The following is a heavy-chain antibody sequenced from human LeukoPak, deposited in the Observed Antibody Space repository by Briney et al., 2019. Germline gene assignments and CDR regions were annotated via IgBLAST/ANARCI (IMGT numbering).Heavy chain of an antibody. Sequence: GGSLRLSCAASGFTFSRYAMNWVRQAPGKGLEWVSGISGNGGSAYYADSVKGRFTISRDNSKNTLYLQMNSLRAEDTAVYYCAKCARVDWLPIDHWGQGTLVTGSS. CDR1: GFTFSRYA. J-gene: IGHJ4*02. CDR3: AKCARVDWLPIDH. V-gene: IGHV3-23*01. D-gene: IGHD3-9*01. CDR2: ISGNGGSA.